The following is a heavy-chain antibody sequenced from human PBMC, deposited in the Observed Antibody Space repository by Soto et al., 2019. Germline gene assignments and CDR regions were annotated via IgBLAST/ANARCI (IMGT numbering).Heavy chain of an antibody. D-gene: IGHD2-15*01. CDR3: AREALLNWFDP. J-gene: IGHJ5*02. CDR2: ISSSSSTI. CDR1: GFTFSSYS. Sequence: EVQLVESGGGLVQPGGSLRLSCAASGFTFSSYSMNWVRQAPGKGLEWVSYISSSSSTIYYADSMKGRFTISRDNAKNSLYLQMNSLRAEDTAVYYCAREALLNWFDPWGQGTLVTVSS. V-gene: IGHV3-48*01.